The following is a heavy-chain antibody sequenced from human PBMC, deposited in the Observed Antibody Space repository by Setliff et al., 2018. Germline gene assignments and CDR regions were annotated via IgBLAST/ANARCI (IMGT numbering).Heavy chain of an antibody. CDR2: IKSKTDGGTT. CDR3: ARVHYETSTYSPTLFDH. Sequence: GGSLRLSCAASGFTFSNAWMSWVRQAPGKGLEWVGRIKSKTDGGTTDYAAPVKGRFTISRDDSKNTLYLQMNSLRPEDTAVYYCARVHYETSTYSPTLFDHWGQGALVTVSS. D-gene: IGHD3-22*01. J-gene: IGHJ4*02. CDR1: GFTFSNAW. V-gene: IGHV3-15*01.